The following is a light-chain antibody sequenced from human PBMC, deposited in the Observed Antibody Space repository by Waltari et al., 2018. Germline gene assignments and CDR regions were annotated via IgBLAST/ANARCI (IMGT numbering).Light chain of an antibody. CDR3: QKYNSAPLT. CDR2: DAS. CDR1: QGISNY. J-gene: IGKJ4*01. Sequence: DTQMTQSPSSLSASVGDRITITCRASQGISNYLAWYQQRPGKVTKLLTYDASTLQSGVPSRFSGSGSGTDFTLTISGLQPEDVANYYCQKYNSAPLTFGGGTKVEIK. V-gene: IGKV1-27*01.